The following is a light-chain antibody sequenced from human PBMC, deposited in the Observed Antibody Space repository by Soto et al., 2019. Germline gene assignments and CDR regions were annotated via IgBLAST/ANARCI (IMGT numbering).Light chain of an antibody. J-gene: IGKJ5*01. CDR1: QDISNY. Sequence: DIQMTQSPSSLSASVGDRVTITCQASQDISNYLNWYQQKPGKAPKLLIYDASNLETGVPSRFSGSGSGTDFTFTISSLQPEDIATYYCQQYDNLPRIGQGTRLEIK. CDR3: QQYDNLPR. CDR2: DAS. V-gene: IGKV1-33*01.